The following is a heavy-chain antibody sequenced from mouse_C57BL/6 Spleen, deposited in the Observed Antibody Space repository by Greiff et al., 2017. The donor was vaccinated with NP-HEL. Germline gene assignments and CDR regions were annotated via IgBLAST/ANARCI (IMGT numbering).Heavy chain of an antibody. CDR1: GYTFTSYW. V-gene: IGHV1-64*01. D-gene: IGHD2-4*01. CDR3: ARRDDYLYYYAMDY. J-gene: IGHJ4*01. CDR2: IHPNSGST. Sequence: QVQLQQPGAELVKPGASVKLSCKASGYTFTSYWMHWVKQRPGQGLEWIGMIHPNSGSTNYNEKFKSKATLTVDKSSSTAYMQLSSLTSEDSAVYYCARRDDYLYYYAMDYWGQGTSVTVSS.